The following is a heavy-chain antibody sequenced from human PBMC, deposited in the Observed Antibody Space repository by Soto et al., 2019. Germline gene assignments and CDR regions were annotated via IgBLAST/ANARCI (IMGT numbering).Heavy chain of an antibody. Sequence: EVQLVESEGGLVKPGGSLRLSCAASGFTFSSYSMNWVRQAPGKGLEWVSSISSSSSYIYYADSVKGRFTISRDNAKNSLYLQMNSLRAEDTAVYYCARVGPAVVVPARHYYYYYYMDVWGKGTTVTVSS. CDR3: ARVGPAVVVPARHYYYYYYMDV. CDR1: GFTFSSYS. J-gene: IGHJ6*03. V-gene: IGHV3-21*01. D-gene: IGHD2-2*01. CDR2: ISSSSSYI.